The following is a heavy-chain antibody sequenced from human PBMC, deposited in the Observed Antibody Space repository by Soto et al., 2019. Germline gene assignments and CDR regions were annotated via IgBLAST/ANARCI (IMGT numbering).Heavy chain of an antibody. J-gene: IGHJ2*01. CDR1: GFTFSSYG. D-gene: IGHD3-22*01. CDR3: ARDDYYDSSGYYHLGYWYFDL. V-gene: IGHV3-33*01. Sequence: QVQLVESGGGVVQPGRSLRLSCAASGFTFSSYGMHWVRQAPGKGLEWVAVIWYDGSNKYYADSVKGRFTISRDNSKNTLYLQMNSLRAEDTAVYYCARDDYYDSSGYYHLGYWYFDLWGRGTLVTVSS. CDR2: IWYDGSNK.